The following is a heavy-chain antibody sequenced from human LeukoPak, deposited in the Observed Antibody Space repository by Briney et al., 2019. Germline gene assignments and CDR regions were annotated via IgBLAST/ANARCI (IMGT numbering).Heavy chain of an antibody. D-gene: IGHD4-17*01. Sequence: GGSLRLSCAASGFAFSSYEMNWVRQAPGKGLEWVSYISGSGSTIYYADSVKGRFTISRDNAKNSLYLQMDSLRAEDTAVYYCARHLYGGDYWGQGTLVTVSS. J-gene: IGHJ4*02. V-gene: IGHV3-48*03. CDR2: ISGSGSTI. CDR3: ARHLYGGDY. CDR1: GFAFSSYE.